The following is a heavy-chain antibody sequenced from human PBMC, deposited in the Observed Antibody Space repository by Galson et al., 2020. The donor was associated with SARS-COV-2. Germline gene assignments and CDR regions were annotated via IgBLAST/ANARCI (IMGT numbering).Heavy chain of an antibody. J-gene: IGHJ4*02. Sequence: GESLKISCAASGFTFSSYAMHWVRQAPGKGLEWVADISYDGSNEYYADSVRGRFTISRDNSKNTLYLEVHSLRAEDTAVYYCARGEPHISMIVVVVDYWGQGTLVTVSS. V-gene: IGHV3-30*01. CDR3: ARGEPHISMIVVVVDY. D-gene: IGHD3-22*01. CDR2: ISYDGSNE. CDR1: GFTFSSYA.